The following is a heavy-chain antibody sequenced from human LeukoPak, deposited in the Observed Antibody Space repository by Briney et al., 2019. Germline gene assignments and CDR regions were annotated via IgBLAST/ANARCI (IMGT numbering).Heavy chain of an antibody. J-gene: IGHJ3*01. CDR1: GFTFNNYC. CDR2: IKQDGSQT. CDR3: ARGDFSDYGDYVDAFDV. V-gene: IGHV3-7*01. Sequence: GGSLRLSCAASGFTFNNYCMSWVRQAPGKGLQWVANIKQDGSQTFYVDSVKGRFTLSTDNTKTSLYLQMNSLRAEDTAMYYCARGDFSDYGDYVDAFDVWGQGTMVTVSS. D-gene: IGHD4-17*01.